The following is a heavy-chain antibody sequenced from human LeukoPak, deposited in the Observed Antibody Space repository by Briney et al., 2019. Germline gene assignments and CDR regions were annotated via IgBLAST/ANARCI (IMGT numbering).Heavy chain of an antibody. J-gene: IGHJ1*01. CDR1: GYTFTGYY. Sequence: ASVKVSCKASGYTFTGYYMHWVRQAPGQGLEWMGWINPNSGGTNYAQKFQGRVTMTRDTSISTAYMELSRLRSDDTAVYYCARGATYYYDSSGYFYPHPPEYFQLWGQGTLVTVSS. D-gene: IGHD3-22*01. V-gene: IGHV1-2*02. CDR3: ARGATYYYDSSGYFYPHPPEYFQL. CDR2: INPNSGGT.